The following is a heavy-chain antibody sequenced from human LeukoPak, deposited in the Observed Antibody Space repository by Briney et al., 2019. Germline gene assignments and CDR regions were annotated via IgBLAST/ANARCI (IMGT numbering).Heavy chain of an antibody. V-gene: IGHV6-1*01. CDR2: TYYRTKWYN. CDR1: GDSVSSKNGA. J-gene: IGHJ4*02. CDR3: ARDLGTTGWHTF. Sequence: SQTLTLTCAVSGDSVSSKNGAWNWIRQSPSRGLEWLGRTYYRTKWYNDYAESMEGRMTISQETSKNQYSLHLNSVTPDDTAVYYCARDLGTTGWHTFWGQGTLVTVSS. D-gene: IGHD6-19*01.